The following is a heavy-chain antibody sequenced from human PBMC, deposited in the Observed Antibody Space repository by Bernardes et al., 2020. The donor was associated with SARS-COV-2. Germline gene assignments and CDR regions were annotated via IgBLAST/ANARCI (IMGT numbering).Heavy chain of an antibody. J-gene: IGHJ6*02. V-gene: IGHV1-18*01. Sequence: ASVKVSCKASGYTFTSYGISWVRQAPGQGLEWMGWISAYNGNTNYAQKLQGRVTMTTDTSTSTAYMELRSLRSDDTAVYYCARDRSNVLLWFGELLTGGPYYYGMDVWGQGTTVTVSS. D-gene: IGHD3-10*01. CDR1: GYTFTSYG. CDR3: ARDRSNVLLWFGELLTGGPYYYGMDV. CDR2: ISAYNGNT.